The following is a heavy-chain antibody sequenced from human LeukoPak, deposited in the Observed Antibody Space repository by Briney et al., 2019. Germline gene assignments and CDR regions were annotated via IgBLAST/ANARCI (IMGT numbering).Heavy chain of an antibody. CDR2: IHHSGST. D-gene: IGHD3-10*01. V-gene: IGHV4-34*01. CDR1: GGSFSDYY. Sequence: SETLSLTCAVYGGSFSDYYWSWIRQPPGKGLEWIGEIHHSGSTNYNPSLKSRVTISVDTSKNQFSLKLSSVTAADTAVYYCARQAQPMYSYNSGSFRWFDPWGQGTLVTVSS. CDR3: ARQAQPMYSYNSGSFRWFDP. J-gene: IGHJ5*02.